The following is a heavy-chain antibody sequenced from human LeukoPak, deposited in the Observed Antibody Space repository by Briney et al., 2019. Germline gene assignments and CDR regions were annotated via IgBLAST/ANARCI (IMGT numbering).Heavy chain of an antibody. Sequence: DPSETLSLTCTVSGYSISNGYYWGWIRQPPGKGLEWIVSIYHSGNTHYNPSLKSRVTISVDTSKKQYSLKLSSVTAADTAVYYCARHEHRSSWSPPGYFDLWGRGTLVTVSS. CDR3: ARHEHRSSWSPPGYFDL. D-gene: IGHD6-13*01. CDR2: IYHSGNT. J-gene: IGHJ2*01. V-gene: IGHV4-38-2*02. CDR1: GYSISNGYY.